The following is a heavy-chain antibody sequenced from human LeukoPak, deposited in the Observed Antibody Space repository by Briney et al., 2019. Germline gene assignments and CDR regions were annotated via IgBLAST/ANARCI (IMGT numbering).Heavy chain of an antibody. V-gene: IGHV4-59*01. Sequence: PSETLSLTCTVSGGSISSYYWSWIRQPPGKGLEWIGYIYYSGSTNYNPSLKSRVTISVDTSKNQFSLKLSSVTAADTAVYYCARVMRYSYGRVGAFDIWAKGQWSPSLQ. J-gene: IGHJ3*02. CDR1: GGSISSYY. CDR3: ARVMRYSYGRVGAFDI. D-gene: IGHD5-18*01. CDR2: IYYSGST.